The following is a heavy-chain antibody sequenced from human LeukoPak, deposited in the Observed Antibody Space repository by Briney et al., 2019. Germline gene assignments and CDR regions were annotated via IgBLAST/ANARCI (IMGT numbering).Heavy chain of an antibody. CDR1: GFTFSSYG. J-gene: IGHJ4*01. D-gene: IGHD3-22*01. CDR2: ISPTGLST. V-gene: IGHV3-23*01. CDR3: AKDHITIIVAS. Sequence: GGSLRLSCAASGFTFSSYGMSWVRQAPGKGLEWVLSISPTGLSTYYSASVKCPFTISRDNSKNTLYLQINSLRAEDTSVYYCAKDHITIIVASWGHGTLVTVSS.